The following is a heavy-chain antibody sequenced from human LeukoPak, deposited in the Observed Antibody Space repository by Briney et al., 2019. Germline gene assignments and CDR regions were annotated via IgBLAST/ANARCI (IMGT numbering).Heavy chain of an antibody. CDR3: ARDRGPLGSRPLNWFDP. V-gene: IGHV3-30*02. D-gene: IGHD6-13*01. Sequence: GGSLRLSCAASGFTFSSYGMHWVRQAPGKGLEWVAFIRYDGSNKYYADSVRGRFTISRDNSKNTLYLQMSSLRSEDTAVYYCARDRGPLGSRPLNWFDPWGQGTLVTVSS. J-gene: IGHJ5*02. CDR2: IRYDGSNK. CDR1: GFTFSSYG.